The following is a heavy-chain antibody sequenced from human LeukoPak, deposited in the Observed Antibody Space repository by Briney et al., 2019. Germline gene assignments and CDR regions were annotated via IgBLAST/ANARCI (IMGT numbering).Heavy chain of an antibody. D-gene: IGHD1-26*01. V-gene: IGHV3-66*01. CDR3: ARRSGEGYFDY. CDR2: IYSGGDT. J-gene: IGHJ4*02. Sequence: PGGSLRLSCAASGFTFSSNYMTWVRQAPGKGLEWLSVIYSGGDTYYADSVKGRFTISRDSSKNTLYLQMNSLRAEDTALYYCARRSGEGYFDYWGQGTLVTVSS. CDR1: GFTFSSNY.